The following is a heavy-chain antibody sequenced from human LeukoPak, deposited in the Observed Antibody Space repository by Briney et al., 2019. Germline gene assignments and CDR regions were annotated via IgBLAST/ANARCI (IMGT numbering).Heavy chain of an antibody. Sequence: PSETLSLTCTVSGGSISSYYWSWLRQPAGKGGEGIGRIYTSGSTNYNPSLKSRVTMSVDTSKNQFSLKLSSVTAADTAVYYCAREGLAVALDYWGQGTLVTVSS. J-gene: IGHJ4*02. V-gene: IGHV4-4*07. CDR1: GGSISSYY. CDR3: AREGLAVALDY. CDR2: IYTSGST. D-gene: IGHD6-19*01.